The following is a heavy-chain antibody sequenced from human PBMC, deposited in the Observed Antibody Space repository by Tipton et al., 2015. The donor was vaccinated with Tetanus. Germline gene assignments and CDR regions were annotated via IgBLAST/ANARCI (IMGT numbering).Heavy chain of an antibody. Sequence: GLVKPSQTLSLTCTVSGGSISSGGFFWNWIRQFPGKGLEWIGYVYYSGSTYYNPSLKSRVTMSVDTTKNQFSLNLSSVTAADTAVYYCARDQGGGRVVRLNWFGPWGHGTLVTVAS. J-gene: IGHJ5*02. V-gene: IGHV4-31*03. CDR2: VYYSGST. CDR3: ARDQGGGRVVRLNWFGP. CDR1: GGSISSGGFF. D-gene: IGHD6-6*01.